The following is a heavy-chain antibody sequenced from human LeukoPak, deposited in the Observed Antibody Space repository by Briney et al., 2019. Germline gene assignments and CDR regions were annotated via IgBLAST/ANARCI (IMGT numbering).Heavy chain of an antibody. CDR3: AGYCSSTSCNFDY. CDR2: IYYSRST. Sequence: SETLSLTCTVSGGSISSSSYYWSWIRQPPGKGLAWIGYIYYSRSTNYNPSLKSRVTISVDTSKIQFSLKLSSVTAADTAVYCCAGYCSSTSCNFDYWGQGTLVTVSS. D-gene: IGHD2-2*01. CDR1: GGSISSSSYY. J-gene: IGHJ4*02. V-gene: IGHV4-61*01.